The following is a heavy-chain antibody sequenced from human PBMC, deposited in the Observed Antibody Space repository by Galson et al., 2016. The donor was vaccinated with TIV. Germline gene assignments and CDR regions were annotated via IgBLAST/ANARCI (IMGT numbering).Heavy chain of an antibody. CDR1: GFTFRSYS. CDR3: MRVTIAAPRIDS. V-gene: IGHV3-21*01. J-gene: IGHJ5*01. D-gene: IGHD6-13*01. CDR2: ISSGGDYI. Sequence: SLRLSCATSGFTFRSYSMGWVRRAPGKGLEWVSSISSGGDYIYYADSVKGRFAISRDNANNLLFLQMNSLTVTDTAVYSCMRVTIAAPRIDSWGQGTLVTVSS.